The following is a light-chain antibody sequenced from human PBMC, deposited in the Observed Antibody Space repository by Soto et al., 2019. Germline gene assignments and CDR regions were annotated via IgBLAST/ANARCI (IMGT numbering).Light chain of an antibody. CDR1: QSVSNY. CDR3: VQRSTWPWT. Sequence: IVLTQSPATLSLSPGARATLSCRAGQSVSNYLAWYQQKPCQAPRLLIYDTFNRATGIPARFSGSGSGTDFTLTISSLEPEDLAVYFCVQRSTWPWTSGQGTKVEIK. CDR2: DTF. J-gene: IGKJ1*01. V-gene: IGKV3-11*01.